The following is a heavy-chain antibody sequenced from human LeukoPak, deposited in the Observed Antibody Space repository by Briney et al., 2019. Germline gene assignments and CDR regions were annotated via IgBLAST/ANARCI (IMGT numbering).Heavy chain of an antibody. CDR2: INPNSGGT. J-gene: IGHJ4*02. CDR3: ARVGSGYDVVPFDY. CDR1: GYTFTGYY. D-gene: IGHD5-12*01. V-gene: IGHV1-2*02. Sequence: GSVKVSCKASGYTFTGYYMHSVRQAPGQGLEWIGWINPNSGGTNYAQKFQGRVTMTRNTSISTAYMELSRVRRDDSDVYYCARVGSGYDVVPFDYWGQGTLVTV.